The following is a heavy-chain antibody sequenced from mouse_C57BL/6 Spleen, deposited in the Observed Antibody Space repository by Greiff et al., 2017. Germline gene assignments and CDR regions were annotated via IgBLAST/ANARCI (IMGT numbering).Heavy chain of an antibody. J-gene: IGHJ1*03. CDR2: IDPEDGDT. CDR1: GFNINDYY. V-gene: IGHV14-1*01. D-gene: IGHD1-3*01. Sequence: VQLQQSGAELVRPGASVKLSCTASGFNINDYYMHWVKQRPEQGLEWIGRIDPEDGDTEYAPKFQGKATMTAYTSSNTAYLQLSSLTSEDTAVDYCTTSGSIYWYFDVWGTGTTVTVSS. CDR3: TTSGSIYWYFDV.